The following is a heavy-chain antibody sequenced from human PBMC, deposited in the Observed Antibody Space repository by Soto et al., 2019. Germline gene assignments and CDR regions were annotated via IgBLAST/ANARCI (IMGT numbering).Heavy chain of an antibody. D-gene: IGHD5-12*01. J-gene: IGHJ4*02. CDR1: GGTFSTST. CDR2: TIPLLNVA. V-gene: IGHV1-69*08. Sequence: QVQLVQSGAEVKKPGSSVKVSCKASGGTFSTSTFTWVRQAPGQGLEWMGRTIPLLNVADYAQDFQGRLTIPADKSTSTAYLELTSLTSKATAVYYCARDSPIGSTFSGYDAIDSWGQGTLVTVSS. CDR3: ARDSPIGSTFSGYDAIDS.